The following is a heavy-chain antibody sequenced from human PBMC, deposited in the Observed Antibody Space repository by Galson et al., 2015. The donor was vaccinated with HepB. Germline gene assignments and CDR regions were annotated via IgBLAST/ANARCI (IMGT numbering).Heavy chain of an antibody. D-gene: IGHD6-13*01. J-gene: IGHJ5*02. CDR2: TYYRSKWYN. CDR3: ARGFLVGSSWYGDWFDP. CDR1: GDSVSSNSAA. V-gene: IGHV6-1*01. Sequence: CAISGDSVSSNSAAWNWIRQSPSRGLEWLGRTYYRSKWYNDYAVSVKSRITINPDTSKNQFSLQLNSVTPEDTAVYYCARGFLVGSSWYGDWFDPWGQGTLVTVSS.